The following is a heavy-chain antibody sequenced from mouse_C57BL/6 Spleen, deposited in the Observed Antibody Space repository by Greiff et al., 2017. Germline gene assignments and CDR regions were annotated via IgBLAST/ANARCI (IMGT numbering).Heavy chain of an antibody. D-gene: IGHD1-1*01. V-gene: IGHV1-82*01. CDR1: GYAFSSSW. CDR2: IYPGDGDT. J-gene: IGHJ2*01. CDR3: ARAKYYGSRGGADY. Sequence: QVKLMQSGPELAKPGASVKISCKASGYAFSSSWMNWVKQRPGKGLEWIGRIYPGDGDTNYNGKFKGKATLTADKSSSTAYMQLSSLTSEDSAVYFCARAKYYGSRGGADYWGQGTTLTVSS.